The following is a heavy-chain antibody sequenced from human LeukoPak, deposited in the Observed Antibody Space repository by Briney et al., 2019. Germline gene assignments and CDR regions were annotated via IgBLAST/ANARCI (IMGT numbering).Heavy chain of an antibody. V-gene: IGHV3-48*01. CDR3: ARDSSVCEFDV. CDR1: GFTFSPYT. D-gene: IGHD6-6*01. Sequence: GGSLRLSCAASGFTFSPYTMHWFRQPPGKGLEWVSYINTGCTTIYYADSVKGRFTISRDNAKNSVYLHLNSLRAEDTAVYYCARDSSVCEFDVWGQGTLVTVSS. CDR2: INTGCTTI. J-gene: IGHJ3*01.